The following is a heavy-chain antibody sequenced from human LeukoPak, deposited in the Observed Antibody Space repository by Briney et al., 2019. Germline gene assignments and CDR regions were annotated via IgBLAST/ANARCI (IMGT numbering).Heavy chain of an antibody. D-gene: IGHD2-8*02. J-gene: IGHJ5*02. V-gene: IGHV4-34*01. CDR3: ARQAKPGRVNWFDP. CDR2: INHSGST. Sequence: SETPSLTCAVYGGSFSGYYWSWIRQPPGKGLEWIGEINHSGSTNYNPSLKSRVTISVDTSKNQFSLKLSSVTAADTAVYYCARQAKPGRVNWFDPWGQGTLVTVSS. CDR1: GGSFSGYY.